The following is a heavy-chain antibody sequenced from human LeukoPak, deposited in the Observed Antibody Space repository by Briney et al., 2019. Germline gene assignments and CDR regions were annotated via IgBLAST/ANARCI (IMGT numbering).Heavy chain of an antibody. D-gene: IGHD7-27*01. J-gene: IGHJ5*02. Sequence: SVKVACKASGFTFISFVMQWVRQARGQRLEWIGWIVVGSGNTNYAQKFQERVTITRDMSTSTAYMELSSLRSEDTAVYYCAAGETGDSGLFDPWGQGTLVTVSS. CDR3: AAGETGDSGLFDP. CDR1: GFTFISFV. CDR2: IVVGSGNT. V-gene: IGHV1-58*02.